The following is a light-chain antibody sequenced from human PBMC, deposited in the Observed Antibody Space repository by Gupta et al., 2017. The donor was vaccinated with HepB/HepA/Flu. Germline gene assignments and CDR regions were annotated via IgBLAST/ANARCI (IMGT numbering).Light chain of an antibody. CDR2: AAS. Sequence: IQMTQSPSSLSVSVGDRVTITCRASQNIRKNLNWYQQKPGKAPKVLIYAASNLQRGVPSRFSGSGSVTDFTLTISSLQPEDFANYFCQHSSSTSIFTFGPGTKVETK. J-gene: IGKJ3*01. CDR1: QNIRKN. CDR3: QHSSSTSIFT. V-gene: IGKV1-39*01.